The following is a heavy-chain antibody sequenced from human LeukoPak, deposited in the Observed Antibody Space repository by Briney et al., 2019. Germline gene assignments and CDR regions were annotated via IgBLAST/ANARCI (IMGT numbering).Heavy chain of an antibody. CDR3: AKRGVVIRGLLVIGYHQEAYHYDF. CDR1: GVSLSSYA. V-gene: IGHV3-23*01. CDR2: ISERGGGT. Sequence: PGGSLRLSCVVSGVSLSSYAMTWVRQAPGKGLEWVSYISERGGGTTYADSVKGRFTISRDTSLNTLYLQMNNLRAEDTAVYFCAKRGVVIRGLLVIGYHQEAYHYDFWGQGVLVTVSS. J-gene: IGHJ4*02. D-gene: IGHD3-10*01.